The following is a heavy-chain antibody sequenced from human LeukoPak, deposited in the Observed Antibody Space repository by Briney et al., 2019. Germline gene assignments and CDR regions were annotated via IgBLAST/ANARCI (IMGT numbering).Heavy chain of an antibody. CDR2: LSGSGSSA. J-gene: IGHJ4*02. V-gene: IGHV3-23*01. Sequence: GGSLRLSCAASGFTFSTYAMSWVRQAPGKGLEWVSGLSGSGSSAYYADSVKGRFTISRDNSKNTLYLQMNSLRAEDTAVYYCASPGSITIFGVASYWGQGTLVTVSS. D-gene: IGHD3-3*01. CDR1: GFTFSTYA. CDR3: ASPGSITIFGVASY.